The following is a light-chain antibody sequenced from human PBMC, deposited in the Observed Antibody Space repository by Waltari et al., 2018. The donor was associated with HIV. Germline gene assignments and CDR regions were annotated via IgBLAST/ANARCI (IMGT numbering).Light chain of an antibody. V-gene: IGLV2-14*03. CDR3: SSYTSSSTRV. Sequence: QSALTQPASVSGSPGQSITIPCPGTSSDVGGYNYVSWYQRQPGKAPKLMIYDVNNRPSGVSNRFSGSKSGNTASLTISGLQAEDEADYYCSSYTSSSTRVFGGGTKVTVL. CDR2: DVN. J-gene: IGLJ3*02. CDR1: SSDVGGYNY.